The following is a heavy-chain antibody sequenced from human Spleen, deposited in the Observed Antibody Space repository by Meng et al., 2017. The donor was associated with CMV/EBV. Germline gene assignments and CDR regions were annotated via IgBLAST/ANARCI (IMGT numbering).Heavy chain of an antibody. CDR1: GGTFSSST. CDR2: INPNSGGT. D-gene: IGHD3-3*01. CDR3: ARAFGGGDYGMDV. V-gene: IGHV1-2*02. J-gene: IGHJ6*02. Sequence: ASVKVSCKGSGGTFSSSTISWVRQAPGQGLEWMGWINPNSGGTNYAQKFQGRVTMTRDTSISTAYMELSRLRSDDTAVYYCARAFGGGDYGMDVWGQGTTVTVSS.